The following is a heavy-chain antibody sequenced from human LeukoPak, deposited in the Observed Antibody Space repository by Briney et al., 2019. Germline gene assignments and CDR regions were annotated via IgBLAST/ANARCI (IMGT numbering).Heavy chain of an antibody. V-gene: IGHV3-30*02. CDR3: AKVITTPAYDVFDI. Sequence: RGSLRLSCAASGFTFNDYGLHWVRQAPGKGLEWVAVIWYDGSNKYYADSVEGRFTISRDNSKNTVYLQMNSLRTEDTAVYYCAKVITTPAYDVFDIWGQGTMVTVSS. J-gene: IGHJ3*02. D-gene: IGHD1-1*01. CDR2: IWYDGSNK. CDR1: GFTFNDYG.